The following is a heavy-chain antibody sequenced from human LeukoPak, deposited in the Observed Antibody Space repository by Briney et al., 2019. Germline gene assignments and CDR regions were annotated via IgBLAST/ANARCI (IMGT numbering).Heavy chain of an antibody. V-gene: IGHV4-30-4*01. CDR3: ARAIRIRGVYPFDY. CDR2: IYYSGST. CDR1: GFTVSSSF. J-gene: IGHJ4*02. Sequence: LRLSCAASGFTVSSSFIYWVRQPPGKGLEWIGYIYYSGSTYYNPSLKSRVTISVDTSKNQFSLKLSSVTAADTAVYYCARAIRIRGVYPFDYWGQGTLVTVSS. D-gene: IGHD3-10*01.